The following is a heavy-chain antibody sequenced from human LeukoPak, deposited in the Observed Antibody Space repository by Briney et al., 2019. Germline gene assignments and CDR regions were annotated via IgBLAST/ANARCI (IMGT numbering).Heavy chain of an antibody. Sequence: SETLSLTCTVSGGSISSGSYYWSWIRQPAGKGLEWIGRIYTSGSTNYNPSLKSRVTISVDTSKNQFSLKLSSVTAADTAVYYCARHSGNGDRGAFDIWGQGTMVTVSS. D-gene: IGHD1-26*01. V-gene: IGHV4-61*02. CDR1: GGSISSGSYY. CDR3: ARHSGNGDRGAFDI. J-gene: IGHJ3*02. CDR2: IYTSGST.